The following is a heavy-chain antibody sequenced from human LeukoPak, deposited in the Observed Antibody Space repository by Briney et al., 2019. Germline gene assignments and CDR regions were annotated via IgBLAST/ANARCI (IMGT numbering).Heavy chain of an antibody. Sequence: ASVKVSCKASGYTFTSYAMHWVRQAPGQRLEWMGWINAGNGNTKYSQEFQGRVTITRDTSASTAYMELSSLRSEDMAVYYCARGRAVAGTPIGIDYWGQGTLVTVSS. V-gene: IGHV1-3*03. CDR2: INAGNGNT. CDR3: ARGRAVAGTPIGIDY. J-gene: IGHJ4*02. CDR1: GYTFTSYA. D-gene: IGHD6-19*01.